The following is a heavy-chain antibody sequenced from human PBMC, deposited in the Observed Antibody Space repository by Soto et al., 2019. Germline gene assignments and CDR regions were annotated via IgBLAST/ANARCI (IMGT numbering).Heavy chain of an antibody. D-gene: IGHD6-19*01. CDR1: GGSISSSSYY. CDR2: LYYSEST. J-gene: IGHJ6*02. Sequence: SETLSLTCTVSGGSISSSSYYWGWIRQPPGKGQERIGSLYYSESTYYNTSLKSRITKSVDTSKKQYTLKLSYMTAADTAVYYCARQEGSGWDYYYYGMDVWGQGTTVT. V-gene: IGHV4-39*01. CDR3: ARQEGSGWDYYYYGMDV.